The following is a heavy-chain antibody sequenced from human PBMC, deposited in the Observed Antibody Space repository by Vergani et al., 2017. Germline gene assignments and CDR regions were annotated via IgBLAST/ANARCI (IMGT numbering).Heavy chain of an antibody. D-gene: IGHD6-25*01. CDR1: GFTFSSYS. V-gene: IGHV3-21*01. CDR2: ISSSSSYI. Sequence: EVQLVESGGGLVKPGGSLRLSCAASGFTFSSYSMNWVRQAPGKGLEWVSSISSSSSYIYYADSVKGRFTISRDNAKNSLYLQMNSLRAEDTAVYYCARVEEAVHYYYYGMDVWGQGTTVTVSS. CDR3: ARVEEAVHYYYYGMDV. J-gene: IGHJ6*02.